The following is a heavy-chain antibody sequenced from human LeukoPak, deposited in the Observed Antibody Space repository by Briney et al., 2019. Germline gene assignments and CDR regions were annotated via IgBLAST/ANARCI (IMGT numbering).Heavy chain of an antibody. J-gene: IGHJ6*02. CDR1: GGTFSSYA. D-gene: IGHD1-1*01. Sequence: SVKVSCKASGGTFSSYAISWVRQAPGQGLEWMGGVIPIFGTANYAQKFQGRVTITADESTSTAYMELSSLRSEDTAVYYCARRVGDWNDVPYYYGMDVWGQGTTVTVSS. CDR3: ARRVGDWNDVPYYYGMDV. CDR2: VIPIFGTA. V-gene: IGHV1-69*13.